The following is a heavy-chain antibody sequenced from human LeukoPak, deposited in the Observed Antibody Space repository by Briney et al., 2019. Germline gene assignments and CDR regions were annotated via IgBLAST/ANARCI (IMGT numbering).Heavy chain of an antibody. V-gene: IGHV3-13*04. CDR1: GFTSSAYD. CDR2: SGTVGDT. CDR3: VRAAMPYIINGRRFDY. D-gene: IGHD2-2*01. J-gene: IGHJ4*02. Sequence: GGSLRLSCAASGFTSSAYDMHWVRHIAGGGLEWVSTSGTVGDTFYSDSVKGRFTISRENAKNSVHLQMNSLRVEDSAIYFCVRAAMPYIINGRRFDYWGQGTLVTVSS.